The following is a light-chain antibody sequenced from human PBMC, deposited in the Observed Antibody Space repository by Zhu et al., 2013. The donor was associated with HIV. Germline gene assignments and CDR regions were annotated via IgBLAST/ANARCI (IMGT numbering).Light chain of an antibody. CDR2: DAS. J-gene: IGKJ2*04. CDR1: QSVSSY. CDR3: QQYDNSPMCS. V-gene: IGKV3-20*01. Sequence: EIVLTQSPATLSLSPGERATLSCRASQSVSSYLAWYQQKPGQAPRLLIYDASIRATGIADRFSGSGYETDFTLTITRLEPEDFAVYYCQQYDNSPMCSFGQGTKLEMK.